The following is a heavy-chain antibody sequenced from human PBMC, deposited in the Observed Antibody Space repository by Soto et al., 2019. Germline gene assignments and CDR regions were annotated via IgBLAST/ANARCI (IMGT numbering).Heavy chain of an antibody. CDR3: DRTDRDFYGLDV. Sequence: EVQLVESGGGLVQPGGSLRLSCEASGFTFRNYDMHWVRQGTGKGLEWVSGISAAGDPDYADSVEGRFTISRENAQSSVFLQMNSLRVGDTAVYYCDRTDRDFYGLDVWGQGTTVIVSS. CDR1: GFTFRNYD. V-gene: IGHV3-13*05. CDR2: ISAAGDP. J-gene: IGHJ6*02.